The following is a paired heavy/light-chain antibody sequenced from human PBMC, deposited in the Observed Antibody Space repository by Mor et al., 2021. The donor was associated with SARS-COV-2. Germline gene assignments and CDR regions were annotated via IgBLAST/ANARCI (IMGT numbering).Light chain of an antibody. Sequence: EIVLTQSPGTLSLSPGERATLSCRASQSVSSSYLAWYQQKPGQAPRLLIYGASSRATGIPDRFSGSGSGTDFTLTISRLETEDFAVYYCQQYGNLPRTFGQGTKVEIK. CDR1: QSVSSSY. CDR3: QQYGNLPRT. V-gene: IGKV3-20*01. CDR2: GAS. J-gene: IGKJ1*01.
Heavy chain of an antibody. V-gene: IGHV3-23*01. CDR3: ATGAAYFDY. Sequence: EVQLLESGGGLVQPGGSLRLSCVTSGFTFSTYAMTWVRQAPGKGLEWVSTISNGGSSTYYADSVKGRFTISRDNPKNTLYLQMNSLRAEDTAVYYCATGAAYFDYWGQGTLVIVSS. D-gene: IGHD3-10*01. J-gene: IGHJ4*02. CDR2: ISNGGSST. CDR1: GFTFSTYA.